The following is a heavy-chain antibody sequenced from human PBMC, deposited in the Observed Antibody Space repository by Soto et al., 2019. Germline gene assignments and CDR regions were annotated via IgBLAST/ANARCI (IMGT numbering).Heavy chain of an antibody. CDR3: ARVLAAAGKNNYYYYYGMDV. V-gene: IGHV4-34*01. CDR1: GGSFSGYY. Sequence: ETLSLTCAVYGGSFSGYYWSWIRQPPGKGLEWIGEINHSGSTNYNPSLKSRVTISVDTSKNQFSLKLSSVAAADTAVYYCARVLAAAGKNNYYYYYGMDVWGQGTTVTVSS. D-gene: IGHD6-13*01. J-gene: IGHJ6*02. CDR2: INHSGST.